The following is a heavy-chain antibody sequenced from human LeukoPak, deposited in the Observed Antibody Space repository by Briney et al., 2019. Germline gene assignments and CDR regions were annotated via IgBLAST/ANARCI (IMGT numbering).Heavy chain of an antibody. D-gene: IGHD4-17*01. J-gene: IGHJ4*02. CDR2: IIPILGIA. Sequence: ASVKVSCKASGGTFSSYAISWVRQAPGQGLEWMGRIIPILGIANYAQKFQGRVTITADKSTSTAYMELSSLRSEDTAVYYCARPPRGGDLRDYWGQGTLVTVSS. CDR1: GGTFSSYA. V-gene: IGHV1-69*04. CDR3: ARPPRGGDLRDY.